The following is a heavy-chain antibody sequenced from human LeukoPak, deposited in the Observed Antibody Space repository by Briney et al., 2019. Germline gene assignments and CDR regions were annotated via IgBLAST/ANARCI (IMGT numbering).Heavy chain of an antibody. CDR3: AKRTVAGALGYFDH. D-gene: IGHD6-19*01. J-gene: IGHJ4*02. V-gene: IGHV3-30*04. Sequence: TGGSLRLSCAASGFTFSSYAIHWVRQAPGKGLEWVAVISYDGSDKYYADSVKGRFTISRDNSKNTLYLQMNSLRAEDTAVYFCAKRTVAGALGYFDHWGQGTLVTVSS. CDR2: ISYDGSDK. CDR1: GFTFSSYA.